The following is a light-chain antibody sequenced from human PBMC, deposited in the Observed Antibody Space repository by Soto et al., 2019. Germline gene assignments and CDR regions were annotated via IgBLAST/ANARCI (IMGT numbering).Light chain of an antibody. CDR2: DVS. CDR3: NSYTTSSSLYV. J-gene: IGLJ1*01. V-gene: IGLV2-14*03. Sequence: QSALTQPASVSGSPGQSITIPCTGTSSDIGGYDHVSWYQQHPGKAPKLLVYDVSNRPSGVSDRFSGSKSANTASLTISGLRAEDEADYYCNSYTTSSSLYVFGTGTKLTVL. CDR1: SSDIGGYDH.